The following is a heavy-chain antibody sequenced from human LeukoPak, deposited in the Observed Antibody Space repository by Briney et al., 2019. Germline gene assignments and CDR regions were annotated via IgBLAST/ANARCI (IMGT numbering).Heavy chain of an antibody. CDR3: ARDLGKQLVPFFDY. V-gene: IGHV3-9*01. CDR2: ISWNSGSI. Sequence: GGSLRLSCAASGFTFDDYAMHWVRQAPGKGLEWVSGISWNSGSIGYADSVKGRFTISRDNAKNSLYLQMNSLRAEDTALYYCARDLGKQLVPFFDYWGQGTLVTVSS. D-gene: IGHD6-13*01. CDR1: GFTFDDYA. J-gene: IGHJ4*02.